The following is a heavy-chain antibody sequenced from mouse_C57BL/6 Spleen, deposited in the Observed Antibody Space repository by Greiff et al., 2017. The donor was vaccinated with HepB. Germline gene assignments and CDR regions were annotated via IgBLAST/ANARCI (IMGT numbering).Heavy chain of an antibody. D-gene: IGHD1-1*01. V-gene: IGHV1-80*01. CDR2: IYPGDGDT. CDR3: ARGGTTVVPRFAY. J-gene: IGHJ3*01. CDR1: GYAFSSYW. Sequence: QVHVKQSGAELVKPGASVKISCKASGYAFSSYWMNWVKQRPGKGLEWIGQIYPGDGDTNYNGKFKGKATLTADKSSSTAYMQLSSLTSEDSAVYFCARGGTTVVPRFAYWGQGTLVTVSA.